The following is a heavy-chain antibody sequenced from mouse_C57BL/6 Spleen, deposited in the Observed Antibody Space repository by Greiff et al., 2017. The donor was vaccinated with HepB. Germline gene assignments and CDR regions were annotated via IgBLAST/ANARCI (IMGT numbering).Heavy chain of an antibody. V-gene: IGHV1-59*01. Sequence: QVQLQQPGAELVRPGPSVKLSCKASGYTFTSYWMHWVKQRPGQGLEWIGVIDPSDSYTNYNQKFKGKATLTVDTSSSTAYMQLSSLTSEDSAVYYCAREGEYGTTVVATDYFDYWGQGTTLTVSS. D-gene: IGHD1-1*01. CDR1: GYTFTSYW. CDR3: AREGEYGTTVVATDYFDY. CDR2: IDPSDSYT. J-gene: IGHJ2*01.